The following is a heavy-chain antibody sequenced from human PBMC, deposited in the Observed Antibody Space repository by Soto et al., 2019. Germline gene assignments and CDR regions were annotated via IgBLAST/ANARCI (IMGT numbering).Heavy chain of an antibody. D-gene: IGHD2-15*01. J-gene: IGHJ4*02. Sequence: EVQLVESGGGLVQPGGSLRLSCAASGFTFSSYWMRWVRQAPGKGLEWVANIKQDGSEEYYEDSVKGRFTITRDNAQNSLYLQVDSLRVEDTAVYYCAVAPPEMSRILDYWGQGTLVTVSS. CDR3: AVAPPEMSRILDY. CDR2: IKQDGSEE. V-gene: IGHV3-7*01. CDR1: GFTFSSYW.